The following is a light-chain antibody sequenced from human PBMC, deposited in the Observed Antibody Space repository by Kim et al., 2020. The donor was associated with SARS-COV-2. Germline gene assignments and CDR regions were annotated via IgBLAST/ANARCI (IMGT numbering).Light chain of an antibody. Sequence: GQSVTISCTETSSDVGGYNYVSWYQQHPGKAPKFMIYEVSKWPSGVPDRFSGSKSGNTASLTISGLQAEDEADYYCCSYAGSYTWVFGGGTKLTVL. CDR1: SSDVGGYNY. CDR2: EVS. J-gene: IGLJ3*02. V-gene: IGLV2-11*01. CDR3: CSYAGSYTWV.